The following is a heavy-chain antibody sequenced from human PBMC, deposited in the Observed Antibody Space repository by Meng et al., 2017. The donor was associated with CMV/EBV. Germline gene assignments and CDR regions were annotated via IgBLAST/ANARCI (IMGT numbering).Heavy chain of an antibody. Sequence: GESLKISCTASGFTFGDYAMSWVRQAPGKGLEWVGFIRSKAYSGTTEYAASVKSRFTISRDDSKSIAYLQMNSLKTEDTAVYYCMSTMVRGVITFDYWGQGTLVTVSS. D-gene: IGHD3-10*01. CDR3: MSTMVRGVITFDY. V-gene: IGHV3-49*04. CDR2: IRSKAYSGTT. J-gene: IGHJ4*02. CDR1: GFTFGDYA.